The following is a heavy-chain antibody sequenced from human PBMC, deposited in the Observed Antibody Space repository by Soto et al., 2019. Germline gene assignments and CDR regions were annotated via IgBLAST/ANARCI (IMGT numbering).Heavy chain of an antibody. CDR1: GGTFSSYT. CDR3: ASYCSSTSCYGGVNWFDP. V-gene: IGHV1-69*02. CDR2: IIPILGIA. Sequence: SVKVACKASGGTFSSYTISWVRQAPGQGLEWMGRIIPILGIANYAQKFQGRVTITADKSTSTAYMELSSLRSEDTAVYYCASYCSSTSCYGGVNWFDPWGQGTLVTVSS. J-gene: IGHJ5*02. D-gene: IGHD2-2*01.